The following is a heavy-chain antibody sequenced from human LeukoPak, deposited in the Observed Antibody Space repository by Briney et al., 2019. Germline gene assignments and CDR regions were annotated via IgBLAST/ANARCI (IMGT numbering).Heavy chain of an antibody. CDR1: GFTFRSYG. Sequence: GGSLRLSCAASGFTFRSYGMHWVRQAPGKGLEWVAIIRYDGTNKYYADSVKGRFTISRDNSKNTLYLQMNSLRAEDTAVYYCARELERRRGIFWFDPWGQGTLVTVSS. V-gene: IGHV3-30*02. D-gene: IGHD1-1*01. J-gene: IGHJ5*02. CDR3: ARELERRRGIFWFDP. CDR2: IRYDGTNK.